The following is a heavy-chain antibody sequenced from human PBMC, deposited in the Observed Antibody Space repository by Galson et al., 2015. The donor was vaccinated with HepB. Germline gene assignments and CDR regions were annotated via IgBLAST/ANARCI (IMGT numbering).Heavy chain of an antibody. CDR1: GFTFDDYA. CDR3: AKAHEGYDYGDYVVDY. CDR2: ISWNSGSI. V-gene: IGHV3-9*01. Sequence: SLRLSCAASGFTFDDYAMHWVRQTPGKGLEWVSGISWNSGSIGYADSVKGRFTISRDNAKNSLYLQMNSLRAEDTALYYCAKAHEGYDYGDYVVDYWGQGTLVTVSS. J-gene: IGHJ4*02. D-gene: IGHD4-17*01.